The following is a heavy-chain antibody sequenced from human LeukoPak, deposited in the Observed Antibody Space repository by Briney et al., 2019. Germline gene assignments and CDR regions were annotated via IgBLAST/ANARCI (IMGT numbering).Heavy chain of an antibody. CDR2: IWYDGSNK. Sequence: PGGSLRLSCAASGFTLSSYGMHWVRQAPGKGLEWVAVIWYDGSNKYYADSVKGRFTISRDNSKNTLYLQMNSLRAEDAAVYYCARDMGYSSSWPLDYWGQGTLVTVSS. J-gene: IGHJ4*02. CDR1: GFTLSSYG. D-gene: IGHD6-13*01. CDR3: ARDMGYSSSWPLDY. V-gene: IGHV3-33*01.